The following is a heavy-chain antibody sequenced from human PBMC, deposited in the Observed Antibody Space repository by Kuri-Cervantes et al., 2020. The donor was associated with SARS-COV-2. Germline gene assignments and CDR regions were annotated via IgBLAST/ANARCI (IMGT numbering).Heavy chain of an antibody. J-gene: IGHJ4*02. CDR1: GFTFSSYN. CDR3: AKGRSSWYSSSFDY. CDR2: ISGSAASK. V-gene: IGHV3-23*01. Sequence: GGSLRLSCAASGFTFSSYNMHWVRQAPGKGLELVSVISGSAASKYYADSVEGRFTISRDNSKNTFYLQMHSLRTEDTAVYYCAKGRSSWYSSSFDYWGQGTQVTVSS. D-gene: IGHD6-13*01.